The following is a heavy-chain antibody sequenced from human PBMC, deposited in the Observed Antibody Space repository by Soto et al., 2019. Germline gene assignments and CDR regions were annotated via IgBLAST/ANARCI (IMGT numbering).Heavy chain of an antibody. CDR3: AREYYYDSSGYSPVYCFDY. J-gene: IGHJ4*02. CDR2: ISAYNGNT. Sequence: AASVKVSCKASGYTFTSYGISWVRQAPGQGLEWMGWISAYNGNTNYAQKLQGRVTMTTDTSTSTAYMELRSLRSDDTAVYYCAREYYYDSSGYSPVYCFDYWGQRTLVPVS. V-gene: IGHV1-18*04. D-gene: IGHD3-22*01. CDR1: GYTFTSYG.